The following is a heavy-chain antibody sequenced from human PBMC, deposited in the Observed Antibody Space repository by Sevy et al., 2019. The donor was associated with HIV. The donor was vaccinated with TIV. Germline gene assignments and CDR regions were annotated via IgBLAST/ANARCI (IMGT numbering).Heavy chain of an antibody. CDR2: INTNTGNP. V-gene: IGHV7-4-1*02. CDR1: GYTFITYA. D-gene: IGHD3-10*01. Sequence: ASVKVSCKASGYTFITYAMNWVRQAPGQGLEWMGWINTNTGNPTYAQGFTGRFVFSLDTSVSTAYLQINSLKAEDTAVYYCARDITMVRGVPGWFDPWGQGTLVTVSS. CDR3: ARDITMVRGVPGWFDP. J-gene: IGHJ5*02.